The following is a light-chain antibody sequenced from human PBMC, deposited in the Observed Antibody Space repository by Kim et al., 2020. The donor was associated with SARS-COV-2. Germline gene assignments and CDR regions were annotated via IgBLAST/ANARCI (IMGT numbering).Light chain of an antibody. Sequence: SYELTQPPSVSVSPGQTASITCSGDKLGDKYACWYQQKPGQSPVLVIYQDSKRPSGIPERFSGSISGNTATLTIGGTQAMDEADYYCQAWDSSTAVFGGGTQLTVL. CDR2: QDS. CDR1: KLGDKY. V-gene: IGLV3-1*01. CDR3: QAWDSSTAV. J-gene: IGLJ3*02.